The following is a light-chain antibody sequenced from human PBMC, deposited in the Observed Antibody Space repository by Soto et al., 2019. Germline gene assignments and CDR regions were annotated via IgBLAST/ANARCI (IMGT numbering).Light chain of an antibody. CDR1: QAVNTR. J-gene: IGKJ1*01. CDR3: HQRQSWPRT. CDR2: LAS. V-gene: IGKV3-11*01. Sequence: EIVLTRSPATLSSFPGDRVTLSCRASQAVNTRLAWYQHKPGQAPRLLIYLASNRAAGVPARFSGSGSGTDFTLTISDVEPEDFAVYYCHQRQSWPRTFGQGTKVDIK.